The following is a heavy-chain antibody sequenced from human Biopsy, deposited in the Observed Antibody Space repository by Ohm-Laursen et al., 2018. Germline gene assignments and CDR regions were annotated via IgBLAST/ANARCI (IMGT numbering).Heavy chain of an antibody. J-gene: IGHJ6*02. CDR1: GSTFGDAW. V-gene: IGHV3-15*01. CDR3: STGGGDFYYNGMDV. D-gene: IGHD3-16*01. CDR2: IKSKFDGETT. Sequence: SLRLSCAASGSTFGDAWMSWIRQAPGKGLGWVGRIKSKFDGETTDYAAPVKGRFIIPRDDSKSTLFLQMNSLKVEDTGVYFCSTGGGDFYYNGMDVWGQGTTVTVSS.